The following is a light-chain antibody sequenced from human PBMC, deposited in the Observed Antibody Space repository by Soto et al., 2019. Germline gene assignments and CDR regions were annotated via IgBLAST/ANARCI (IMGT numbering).Light chain of an antibody. CDR3: QQYNSAPLT. V-gene: IGKV3-20*01. CDR2: GIS. CDR1: HTISSSY. Sequence: EIVLTQSPGTLSLSPGERATLSCRASHTISSSYLAWYQQKPGQAPRLLMYGISRRATGIPDRLSGSGSGTDFTLTITRLEPEDFAVYYCQQYNSAPLTFGGGTKVDIK. J-gene: IGKJ4*01.